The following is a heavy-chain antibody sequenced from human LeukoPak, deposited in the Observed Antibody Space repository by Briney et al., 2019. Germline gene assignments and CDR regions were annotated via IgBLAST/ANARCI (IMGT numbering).Heavy chain of an antibody. CDR1: GYTFTSYG. J-gene: IGHJ4*02. CDR3: ASVVDYGDYYYFDY. Sequence: ASVKVSCXASGYTFTSYGISWVRQAPGQGLEWMGWISAYNGNTNYAQKLQGRVTMTTDTSTSTAYMELRSLRSDDTAVYYCASVVDYGDYYYFDYWGQGTLVTVSS. V-gene: IGHV1-18*01. CDR2: ISAYNGNT. D-gene: IGHD4-17*01.